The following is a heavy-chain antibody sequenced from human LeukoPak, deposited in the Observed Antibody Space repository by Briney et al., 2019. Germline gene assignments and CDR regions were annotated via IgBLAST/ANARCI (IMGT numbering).Heavy chain of an antibody. CDR3: ARHLNFAVPAARTWGVFWFDP. V-gene: IGHV1-18*01. D-gene: IGHD2-2*01. CDR2: ISAYNGNT. Sequence: GASVKVSCKASGYTFTSYGISWVRQAPGQGLEWMGWISAYNGNTNYAQKLQGRVTMTTDTSTSTAYMELRSLRSDDTAMYYCARHLNFAVPAARTWGVFWFDPWGQGTLVTVSS. CDR1: GYTFTSYG. J-gene: IGHJ5*02.